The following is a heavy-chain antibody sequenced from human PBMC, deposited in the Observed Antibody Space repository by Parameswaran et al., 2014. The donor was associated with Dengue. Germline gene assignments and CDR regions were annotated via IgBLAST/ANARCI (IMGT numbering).Heavy chain of an antibody. CDR1: GGSISSGGYY. V-gene: IGHV4-31*03. CDR2: IYYSGST. D-gene: IGHD6-19*01. J-gene: IGHJ3*02. CDR3: ARDPLWLVGAFDI. Sequence: LRLSCTVSGGSISSGGYYWSWIRQHPGKGLEWIGYIYYSGSTYYNPSLKSRVTISVDTSKNQFSLKLSSVTAADTAVYYCARDPLWLVGAFDIWGQGTMVTVSS.